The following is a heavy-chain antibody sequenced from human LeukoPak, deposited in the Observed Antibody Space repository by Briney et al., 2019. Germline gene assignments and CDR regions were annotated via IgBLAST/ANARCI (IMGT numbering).Heavy chain of an antibody. CDR1: GYTFTSYG. Sequence: ASVKVSCKASGYTFTSYGISWVRQAPGQGLEWMGWISAYNGNTNYAQKLQGRVTMTTDTSTSTVYMELSSLRSEDTAVYYCARGYRSYYYYMDVWGQGTTVTISS. CDR3: ARGYRSYYYYMDV. J-gene: IGHJ6*03. D-gene: IGHD1-14*01. CDR2: ISAYNGNT. V-gene: IGHV1-18*01.